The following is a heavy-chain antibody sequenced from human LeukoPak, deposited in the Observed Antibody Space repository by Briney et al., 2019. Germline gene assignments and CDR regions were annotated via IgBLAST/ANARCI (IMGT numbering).Heavy chain of an antibody. V-gene: IGHV4-39*01. CDR1: GGSISSSSYY. CDR3: ARRLITMVRGVIIKHFDY. J-gene: IGHJ4*02. D-gene: IGHD3-10*01. Sequence: SETLSLTCTVSGGSISSSSYYWGWIRQPPGKGLEWIGSIYYSGGTYYNPSLKSRVTISVDTSKNQFSLKLSSVTAADTAVYYCARRLITMVRGVIIKHFDYWGQGTLVTVSS. CDR2: IYYSGGT.